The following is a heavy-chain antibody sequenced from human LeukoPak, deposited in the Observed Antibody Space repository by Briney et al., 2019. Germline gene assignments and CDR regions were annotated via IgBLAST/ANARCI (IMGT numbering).Heavy chain of an antibody. D-gene: IGHD3-22*01. CDR2: VYDSGVT. V-gene: IGHV4-59*01. CDR1: GGSISSYM. J-gene: IGHJ4*02. Sequence: PSETLSLTCTVSGGSISSYMWTWIRQTPEKGLEWMGHVYDSGVTDYNPALKSRVTISLDRSKDHFSLQVRAVTAADTAIYYCARGQTVRSYEFGGQGTLVTVSS. CDR3: ARGQTVRSYEF.